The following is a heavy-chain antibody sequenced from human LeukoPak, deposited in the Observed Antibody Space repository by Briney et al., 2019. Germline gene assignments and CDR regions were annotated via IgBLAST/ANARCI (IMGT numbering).Heavy chain of an antibody. CDR2: IKQDGSEK. J-gene: IGHJ4*02. V-gene: IGHV3-7*04. D-gene: IGHD3-22*01. CDR1: GFTFSSYW. CDR3: ARDRYDSSVDY. Sequence: GGSLRLSCAASGFTFSSYWMSWVRQAPGKGLEWVANIKQDGSEKYYVDSVKGRFTMSRDNAKNSLYLQMNSLRAEDTAVYYCARDRYDSSVDYWGQGTLVTVSS.